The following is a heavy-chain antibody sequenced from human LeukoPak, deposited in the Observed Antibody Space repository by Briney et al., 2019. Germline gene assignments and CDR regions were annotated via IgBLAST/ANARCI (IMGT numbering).Heavy chain of an antibody. CDR2: IIPIFGTA. CDR1: GYTFTSYA. CDR3: ARARTIFGVVIGFDP. D-gene: IGHD3-3*01. V-gene: IGHV1-69*13. J-gene: IGHJ5*02. Sequence: GASVKVSCKASGYTFTSYAISWVRQAPGQGLEWMGGIIPIFGTANYAQKFQGRVTITADESTSTAYMELSSLRSEDTAVYCCARARTIFGVVIGFDPWGQGTLVTVSS.